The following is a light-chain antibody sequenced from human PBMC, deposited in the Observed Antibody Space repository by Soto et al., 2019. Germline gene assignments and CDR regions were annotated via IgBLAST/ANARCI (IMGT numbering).Light chain of an antibody. Sequence: DIQMTQSPSTLSASVGDRVTITCRASQSISSWLAWYQQKPGKAPKLLIYDVSSLESGVPSRFSGSGSGTEFTLTISSLQPDDFATYYCQQYNSYSWTVGQGTKVDIK. CDR2: DVS. CDR3: QQYNSYSWT. CDR1: QSISSW. V-gene: IGKV1-5*01. J-gene: IGKJ1*01.